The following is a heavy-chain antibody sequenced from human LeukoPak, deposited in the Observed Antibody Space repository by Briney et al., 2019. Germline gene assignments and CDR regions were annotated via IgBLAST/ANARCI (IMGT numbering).Heavy chain of an antibody. V-gene: IGHV4-59*08. CDR1: GGSISNYY. CDR3: ARRGSSSWYYFDY. J-gene: IGHJ4*02. CDR2: IYYSGST. D-gene: IGHD6-13*01. Sequence: PSETLSLTCTVSGGSISNYYWSWIRQPPGKGLEWIGYIYYSGSTNYNPSLKSRVTISVDTSKNQFSLKLSSVTAADTAVYYCARRGSSSWYYFDYWGQGTLVTVSS.